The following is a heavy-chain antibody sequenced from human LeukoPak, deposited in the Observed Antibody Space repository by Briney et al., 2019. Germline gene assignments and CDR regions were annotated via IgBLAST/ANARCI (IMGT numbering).Heavy chain of an antibody. CDR3: AREGHSSGHCGTFDI. D-gene: IGHD3-22*01. V-gene: IGHV3-64*01. Sequence: PGGSLRLSCAASGFTFSSSVMHWVRQGPGKGLEYVSGIDSSGGSTHYANSLKDRFTISRDNSKNTLYLQMGSLRAEDMAVYYCAREGHSSGHCGTFDIWGQGTMVAVSS. J-gene: IGHJ3*02. CDR1: GFTFSSSV. CDR2: IDSSGGST.